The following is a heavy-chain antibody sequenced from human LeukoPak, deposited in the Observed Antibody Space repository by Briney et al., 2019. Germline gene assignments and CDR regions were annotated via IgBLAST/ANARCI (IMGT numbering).Heavy chain of an antibody. V-gene: IGHV4-39*07. CDR3: ARDLGGSYRYNWFDP. Sequence: SETLSLTCTVSGGSISTITYYWGWIRQPPGKGLEWVGHMYYRGNTFYNPSLKSRVTISVDTSKNQFSLKLSSVTAADTAVYYCARDLGGSYRYNWFDPWGQGTLVTVSS. CDR2: MYYRGNT. D-gene: IGHD1-26*01. J-gene: IGHJ5*02. CDR1: GGSISTITYY.